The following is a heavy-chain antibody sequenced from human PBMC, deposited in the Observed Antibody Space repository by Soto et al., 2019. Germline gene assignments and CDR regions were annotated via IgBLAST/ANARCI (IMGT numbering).Heavy chain of an antibody. J-gene: IGHJ6*02. Sequence: EVQLVESGGGLVQPGGSLRLSCAASGFTFSSYEMNWVRQAPGKGLEWVSYISSSGSTIYYADSVKGRFTISRDNAKNSLYLQMNSLRAEDTAVYYCARDGVVSFHIHAYYYGMDVWGQGTTVTVSS. D-gene: IGHD1-26*01. CDR2: ISSSGSTI. V-gene: IGHV3-48*03. CDR3: ARDGVVSFHIHAYYYGMDV. CDR1: GFTFSSYE.